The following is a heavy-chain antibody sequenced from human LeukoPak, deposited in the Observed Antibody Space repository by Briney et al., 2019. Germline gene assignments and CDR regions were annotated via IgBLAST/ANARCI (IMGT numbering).Heavy chain of an antibody. V-gene: IGHV3-21*05. D-gene: IGHD3-10*01. CDR3: ARAYGQVYFNN. Sequence: GGSLRLSCAASGFTFSSYAMSWVRQAPGKGLEWVSYISTGSSYTNYADSVKGRFTISRDNAKNSLSLQMNSLRAEDTAIYYCARAYGQVYFNNWGQGTLVTVSS. CDR2: ISTGSSYT. CDR1: GFTFSSYA. J-gene: IGHJ4*02.